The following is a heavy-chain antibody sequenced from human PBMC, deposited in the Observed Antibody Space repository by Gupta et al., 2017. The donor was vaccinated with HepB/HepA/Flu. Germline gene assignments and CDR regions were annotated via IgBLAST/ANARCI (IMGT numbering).Heavy chain of an antibody. J-gene: IGHJ3*02. Sequence: EVQLLEYGGGLEQPGGSLRLSCAASGFTFRNYAMTWVRQAPGKGLEYVSSIHGSGGGTYYADSVRGRFTISRDNSKSTLYLQMNSLRVEDTAIYYCGRDPNGDYVGAFDMWGQGTMLTVSS. D-gene: IGHD4-17*01. CDR2: IHGSGGGT. V-gene: IGHV3-23*01. CDR1: GFTFRNYA. CDR3: GRDPNGDYVGAFDM.